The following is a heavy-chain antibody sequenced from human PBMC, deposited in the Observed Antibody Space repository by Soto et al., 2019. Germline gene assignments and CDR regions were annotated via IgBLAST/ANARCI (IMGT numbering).Heavy chain of an antibody. V-gene: IGHV1-18*01. J-gene: IGHJ4*02. CDR3: ARDNDFWSGYYSINFDY. CDR2: ISAYNGNT. D-gene: IGHD3-3*01. CDR1: GYTFTSYG. Sequence: ASVKVSCKASGYTFTSYGISWVRQAPGQGLEWMGWISAYNGNTNYAQKLQGRVTMTTDTSTSTAYMELRSLRSDDTAVYYCARDNDFWSGYYSINFDYWGQGTLVTVSS.